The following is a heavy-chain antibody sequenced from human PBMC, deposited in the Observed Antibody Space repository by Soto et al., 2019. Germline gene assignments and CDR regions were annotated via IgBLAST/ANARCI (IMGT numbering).Heavy chain of an antibody. CDR2: ISAYNGET. CDR1: GYTFTSYG. Sequence: ASVKVSCKASGYTFTSYGISWVRQAPGQGLEWMGWISAYNGETIYAQKFQGRVTMTEDTSTDTAYMELSSLRSEDTAVYYCATTYYYGSGSYYRTEWFDPWGQGTLVTVSS. J-gene: IGHJ5*02. V-gene: IGHV1-18*01. CDR3: ATTYYYGSGSYYRTEWFDP. D-gene: IGHD3-10*01.